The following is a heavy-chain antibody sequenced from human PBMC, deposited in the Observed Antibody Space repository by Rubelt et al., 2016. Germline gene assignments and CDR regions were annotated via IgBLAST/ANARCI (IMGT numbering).Heavy chain of an antibody. J-gene: IGHJ4*02. V-gene: IGHV3-30*02. Sequence: QVQLVESGGGVVQPGGSLRLSCAASGFTFSSYGMNWVRQAPGKGLEWVAFIRYDGSNKNYADSVKGRFTISRDNSKNTLYLQRNSLRAEDTAVYYCAKGGNVVVTARLYYFDYWGQGTLVTVSS. D-gene: IGHD2-21*02. CDR3: AKGGNVVVTARLYYFDY. CDR2: IRYDGSNK. CDR1: GFTFSSYG.